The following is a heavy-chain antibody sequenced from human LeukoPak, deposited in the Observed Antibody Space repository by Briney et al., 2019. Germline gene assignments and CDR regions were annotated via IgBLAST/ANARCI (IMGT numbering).Heavy chain of an antibody. CDR3: ARDLGVAATGGAFDI. D-gene: IGHD2-15*01. V-gene: IGHV1-69*04. Sequence: SVKVSCKASGYTFTGYYMHWVRQAPGQGLEWMGRIIPILGIANYAQKFQGRVTITADKSTSTAYMELSSLRSEDTAVYYCARDLGVAATGGAFDIWGQGTMVTVSS. CDR1: GYTFTGYY. J-gene: IGHJ3*02. CDR2: IIPILGIA.